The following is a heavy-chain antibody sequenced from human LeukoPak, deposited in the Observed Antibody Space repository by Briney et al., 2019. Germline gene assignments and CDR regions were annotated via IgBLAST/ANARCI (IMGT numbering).Heavy chain of an antibody. J-gene: IGHJ4*02. CDR1: GLTFNVYS. CDR2: ISSSSSSI. CDR3: ARGRGFQNGRDY. V-gene: IGHV3-48*04. D-gene: IGHD3-10*01. Sequence: LAGGSLRLSCAASGLTFNVYSMNWVRQAPGKGLEWVSYISSSSSSIYYADSVKGRFTISRDNAKNSLYLQMNSLRAEDTAVYYCARGRGFQNGRDYWGQGTLVTVSS.